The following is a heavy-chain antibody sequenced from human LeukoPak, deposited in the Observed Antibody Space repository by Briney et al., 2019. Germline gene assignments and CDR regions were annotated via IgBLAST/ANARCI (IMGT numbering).Heavy chain of an antibody. Sequence: GASVKVSCKASGYTFTRYSIGWVRQAPGQGLEWVGWISAYNGDTKYEQKLQGRVTLSTDASTSTAYMDLRSLRSDDTAVYYCARSHAGYETEYYFDSWGQGTLVTVSS. CDR3: ARSHAGYETEYYFDS. D-gene: IGHD5-12*01. CDR2: ISAYNGDT. V-gene: IGHV1-18*01. J-gene: IGHJ4*02. CDR1: GYTFTRYS.